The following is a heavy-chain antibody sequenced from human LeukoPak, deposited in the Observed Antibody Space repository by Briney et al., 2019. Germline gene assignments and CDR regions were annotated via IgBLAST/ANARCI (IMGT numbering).Heavy chain of an antibody. CDR1: GFIFSNYS. V-gene: IGHV3-48*04. D-gene: IGHD6-13*01. CDR2: ISRTSSTI. Sequence: GGSLRLSCVVSGFIFSNYSMNWVRQAPGKGLEWLSYISRTSSTILYADSVEGRFTISRDNAKNSLYLQMNSLRAEDTALYYCARTPEGRYSSSLGTIDYWGQGTLVTVSS. CDR3: ARTPEGRYSSSLGTIDY. J-gene: IGHJ4*02.